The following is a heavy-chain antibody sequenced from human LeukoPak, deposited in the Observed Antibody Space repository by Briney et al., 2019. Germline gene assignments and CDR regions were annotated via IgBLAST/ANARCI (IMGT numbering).Heavy chain of an antibody. CDR2: VNAGNGNT. Sequence: GASVKVSCKASGYTFTSYAMHWVRQAPGQRLEWMGWVNAGNGNTKYSQEFQGRVTITRDTSASTAYMELSSLRSEDTAVYYCARAVTTKWDYYYMDVWGKGTTVTVSS. D-gene: IGHD4-17*01. V-gene: IGHV1-3*03. CDR3: ARAVTTKWDYYYMDV. J-gene: IGHJ6*03. CDR1: GYTFTSYA.